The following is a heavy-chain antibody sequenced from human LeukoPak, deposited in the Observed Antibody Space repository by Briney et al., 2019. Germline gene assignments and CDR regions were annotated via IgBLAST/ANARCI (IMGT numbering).Heavy chain of an antibody. J-gene: IGHJ4*01. V-gene: IGHV3-15*07. CDR3: TTHSVTVTGTHF. CDR2: IKSNTNGGTS. CDR1: GFTFTNAW. D-gene: IGHD6-19*01. Sequence: PGGSLRLSCVASGFTFTNAWMTWVRQSPGMGLEWVGRIKSNTNGGTSDYAAPVKGRFTLSRDDSKNTLYLQMNSLKPEDTAMYYCTTHSVTVTGTHFWGQGALATVSS.